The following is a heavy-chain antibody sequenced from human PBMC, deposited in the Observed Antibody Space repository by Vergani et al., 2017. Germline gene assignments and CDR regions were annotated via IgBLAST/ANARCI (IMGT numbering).Heavy chain of an antibody. V-gene: IGHV1-69*08. J-gene: IGHJ6*03. CDR1: GGTFSSYT. CDR2: IIPILGIA. D-gene: IGHD3-10*01. CDR3: ARERSSGPGDYYYYYMDV. Sequence: QVQLVQSGAEVKKPGSSVKVSCKASGGTFSSYTISWVRQAPGQGLEWMGRIIPILGIANYAQKFQGRVTITADKSTSTAYMELSSLRSEDTAVYYCARERSSGPGDYYYYYMDVWGKGTTVTVSS.